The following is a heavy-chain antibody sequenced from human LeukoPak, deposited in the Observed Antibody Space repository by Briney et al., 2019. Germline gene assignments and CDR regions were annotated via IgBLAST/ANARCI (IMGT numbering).Heavy chain of an antibody. V-gene: IGHV3-72*01. CDR1: GFTFSDHY. J-gene: IGHJ6*02. Sequence: PGGSLRLSCAASGFTFSDHYMDWVRQAPGKGLEWVGRTRNKANSYTTEYAASVKGRFTISRDDSKNSLYLQMNSLKTEDTAVYYCAKDYYDSSGYYYGAYYYYYYGMDVWGQGTTVTVSS. CDR3: AKDYYDSSGYYYGAYYYYYYGMDV. CDR2: TRNKANSYTT. D-gene: IGHD3-22*01.